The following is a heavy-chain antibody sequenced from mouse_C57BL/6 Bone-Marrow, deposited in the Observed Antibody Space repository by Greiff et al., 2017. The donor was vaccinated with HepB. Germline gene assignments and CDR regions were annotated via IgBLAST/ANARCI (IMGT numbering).Heavy chain of an antibody. CDR3: ATLLLRSYYAMDY. J-gene: IGHJ4*01. V-gene: IGHV1-61*01. CDR1: GYTFTSYW. Sequence: QVQLKHPGAELVRPGSSVKLSCKASGYTFTSYWMDWVKQRPGQGLEWIGNIYPSDSETHYNQKFKDKATLTVDKSSSTAYMQLSSLTSEDSAVYYCATLLLRSYYAMDYWGQGTSVTVSS. CDR2: IYPSDSET. D-gene: IGHD1-1*01.